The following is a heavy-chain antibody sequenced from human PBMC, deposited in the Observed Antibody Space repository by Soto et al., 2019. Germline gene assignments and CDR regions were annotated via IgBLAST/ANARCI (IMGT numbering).Heavy chain of an antibody. CDR2: MNLDTGGT. D-gene: IGHD5-18*01. CDR3: VRDGNFALRGYSFGFDL. J-gene: IGHJ4*02. V-gene: IGHV1-2*06. CDR1: GYRFTTYY. Sequence: ASVKVSCKASGYRFTTYYIHWVRQAPGQGLEWMGRMNLDTGGTTYAQKFQGRVTMTRDTSINTAYMEVSSVESDDTAMYYCVRDGNFALRGYSFGFDLWGQGTLVTVSS.